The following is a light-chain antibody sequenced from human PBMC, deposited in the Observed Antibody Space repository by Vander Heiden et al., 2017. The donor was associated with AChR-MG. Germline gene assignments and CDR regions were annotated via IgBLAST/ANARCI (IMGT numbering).Light chain of an antibody. CDR1: QSVSSY. CDR2: DAS. CDR3: QQRSNWPPYT. Sequence: EIVFTQSPATLSLSPGARATLSCRASQSVSSYLAWYQQKPGQAPRLLIYDASNRATGIPARFSGSGYGTDFTLTISSLEPEDFAVYYCQQRSNWPPYTFGQGTKLEIK. V-gene: IGKV3-11*01. J-gene: IGKJ2*01.